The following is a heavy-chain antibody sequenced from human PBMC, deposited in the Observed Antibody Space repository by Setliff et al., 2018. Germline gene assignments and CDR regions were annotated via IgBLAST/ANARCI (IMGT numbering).Heavy chain of an antibody. CDR1: GGSISSGDYY. Sequence: SETLSLTCTVSGGSISSGDYYWSWIRQPPGKGLEWIGYIYSSGSTYYNPSLKSRVTISVDTSKNQFSLKLSSVTAADTGVYYCATIAATGRAPDMDVWGPGTTVTVSS. CDR2: IYSSGST. V-gene: IGHV4-30-4*08. J-gene: IGHJ6*02. CDR3: ATIAATGRAPDMDV. D-gene: IGHD6-13*01.